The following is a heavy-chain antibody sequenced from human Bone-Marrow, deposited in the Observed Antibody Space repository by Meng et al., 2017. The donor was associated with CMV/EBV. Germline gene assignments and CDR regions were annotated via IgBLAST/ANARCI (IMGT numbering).Heavy chain of an antibody. CDR2: IYYSGST. CDR3: ARGVAKSSSIAAPFAY. D-gene: IGHD6-6*01. V-gene: IGHV4-59*01. J-gene: IGHJ4*02. Sequence: LRLSCTVSGGSISSYYWSWIRQPPGKGLEWIGYIYYSGSTNYNPSLKSRVTISVDTSKNQFSLKLSSVTAADTAVYYCARGVAKSSSIAAPFAYWGQGNLVNVSS. CDR1: GGSISSYY.